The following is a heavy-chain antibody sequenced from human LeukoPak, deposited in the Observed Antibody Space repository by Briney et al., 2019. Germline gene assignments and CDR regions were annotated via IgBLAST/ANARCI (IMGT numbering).Heavy chain of an antibody. D-gene: IGHD6-19*01. V-gene: IGHV1-69*13. J-gene: IGHJ6*02. CDR1: GGTFSSYA. Sequence: ASVNVSCKASGGTFSSYAISWVRQAPGQGLEWMGGIIPIFGTANYAQKFQGRVTITADESTSTAYMELSSLRSEDTAVYYCASPARAGGSGWYADPYGMDVWGQGTTVTVSS. CDR2: IIPIFGTA. CDR3: ASPARAGGSGWYADPYGMDV.